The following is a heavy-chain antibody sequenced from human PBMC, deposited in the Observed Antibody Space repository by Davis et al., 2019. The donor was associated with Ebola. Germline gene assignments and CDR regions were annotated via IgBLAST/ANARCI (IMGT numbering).Heavy chain of an antibody. CDR3: ARDPPQSGGYV. CDR1: GFTFSSYW. V-gene: IGHV3-7*03. Sequence: GGSLRLSCAASGFTFSSYWMSWVRQAPGKGLEWVANIKQDGSEKYYVDSLKGRFTISRHSSENTVFLQMNSLRPDDTAVYYCARDPPQSGGYVWGQGSLVTVSS. CDR2: IKQDGSEK. D-gene: IGHD5-12*01. J-gene: IGHJ4*02.